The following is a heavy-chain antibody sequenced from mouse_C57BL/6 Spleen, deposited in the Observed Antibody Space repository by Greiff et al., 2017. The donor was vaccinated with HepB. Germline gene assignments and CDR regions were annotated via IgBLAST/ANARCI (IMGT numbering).Heavy chain of an antibody. CDR2: IYPGSGST. Sequence: VQLQQPGAELVKPGASVKMSCKASGYTFTSYWITWVKQRPGQGLEWIGDIYPGSGSTNYNEKFKSKATLTVDTSSSTAYMQLSSLTSEDSAVYYCARYYGSSFWYFDVWGTGTTVTVSS. D-gene: IGHD1-1*01. CDR1: GYTFTSYW. J-gene: IGHJ1*03. CDR3: ARYYGSSFWYFDV. V-gene: IGHV1-55*01.